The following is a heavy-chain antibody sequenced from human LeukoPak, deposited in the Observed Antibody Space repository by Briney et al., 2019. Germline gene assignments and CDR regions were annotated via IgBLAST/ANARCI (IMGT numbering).Heavy chain of an antibody. CDR1: GGTFIRYA. J-gene: IGHJ3*02. Sequence: STVKVSCKPSGGTFIRYAISWVRQAPGQGLEWMGRIIPILGIANYAQKFQGRVTITADKSTSTAYMELSSLRSEDTAVYYCARDSLEKNGFDIWGQGTMVTVSS. CDR3: ARDSLEKNGFDI. D-gene: IGHD3-16*02. CDR2: IIPILGIA. V-gene: IGHV1-69*04.